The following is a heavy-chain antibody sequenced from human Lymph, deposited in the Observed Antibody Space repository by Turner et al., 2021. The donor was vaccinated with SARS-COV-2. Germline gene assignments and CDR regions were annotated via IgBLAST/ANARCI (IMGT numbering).Heavy chain of an antibody. Sequence: QVQLVQSGAEVKKPGASVKVSCKVSGYTLTELSIHWVRQAPGKGLEWMGGFDPEDGETIYAQKFQGRVTMTEDTSTDTAYMELSSLRSEDTAVYYCVTLKSNWKILTGRYYFDFWGQGTLVTVSS. CDR2: FDPEDGET. CDR1: GYTLTELS. CDR3: VTLKSNWKILTGRYYFDF. J-gene: IGHJ4*02. V-gene: IGHV1-24*01. D-gene: IGHD1-1*01.